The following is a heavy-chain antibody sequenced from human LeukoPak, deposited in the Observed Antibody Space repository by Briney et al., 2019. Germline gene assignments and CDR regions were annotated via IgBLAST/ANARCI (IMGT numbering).Heavy chain of an antibody. D-gene: IGHD3-3*01. CDR1: GGSISSYY. Sequence: SETLSLTCTVAGGSISSYYWSWIRQPPGKGLEWIGYIYYSGSTNYNPSLKSRVTISVDTSKNQFSLKLSSVTAADTAVYYCARGRYDFWSGYKGEYFDYWGQGTLVTVSS. J-gene: IGHJ4*02. CDR2: IYYSGST. CDR3: ARGRYDFWSGYKGEYFDY. V-gene: IGHV4-59*01.